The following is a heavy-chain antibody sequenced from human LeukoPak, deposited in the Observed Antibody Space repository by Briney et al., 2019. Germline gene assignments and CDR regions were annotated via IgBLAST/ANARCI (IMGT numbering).Heavy chain of an antibody. CDR1: GGSISRYY. V-gene: IGHV4-59*01. D-gene: IGHD6-13*01. Sequence: SETLSLTCTVSGGSISRYYWSWIRRPPGKGLEWIGYIYYSGSTNYNPSLKSRVTTSVDTSKNQFSLKLSSVTAADTAVYYCARGSRRIIAAAFDPWGQGTLVTVSS. CDR2: IYYSGST. CDR3: ARGSRRIIAAAFDP. J-gene: IGHJ5*02.